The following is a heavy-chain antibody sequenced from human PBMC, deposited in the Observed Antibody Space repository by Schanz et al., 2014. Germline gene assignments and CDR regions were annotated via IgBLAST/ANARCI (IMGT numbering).Heavy chain of an antibody. J-gene: IGHJ4*02. V-gene: IGHV3-23*01. D-gene: IGHD2-2*01. CDR3: ARESSNDIVLVPGAVFDH. Sequence: EVQLLESGGGLVQPGGSLKLSCAASGLIFSNYVMSWVRQAPGKGLEWVSTIGTSGGTNYAESVKGRFTISRDNSKNTLYLQMNSLRAEDTAVYYCARESSNDIVLVPGAVFDHWGQGILVTVSS. CDR1: GLIFSNYV. CDR2: IGTSGGT.